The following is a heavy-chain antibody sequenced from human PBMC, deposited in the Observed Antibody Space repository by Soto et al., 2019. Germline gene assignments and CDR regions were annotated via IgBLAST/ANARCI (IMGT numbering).Heavy chain of an antibody. Sequence: ASVKVSCKASGYTFTSYGIGWVRQAPGQGLEWMGWISAYNGNTNYAQKLQGRVTMTTDTSTSTAYMELRSLRSDDTAVYYCARDYDILTGYYLPRYYYYYMDVWGKGTTVTVSS. CDR3: ARDYDILTGYYLPRYYYYYMDV. CDR1: GYTFTSYG. J-gene: IGHJ6*03. D-gene: IGHD3-9*01. CDR2: ISAYNGNT. V-gene: IGHV1-18*01.